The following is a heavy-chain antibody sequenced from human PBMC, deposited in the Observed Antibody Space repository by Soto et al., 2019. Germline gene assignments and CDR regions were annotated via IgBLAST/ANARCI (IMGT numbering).Heavy chain of an antibody. Sequence: QVQLVESGGGLVKPGGSLRLSCTASGFTFSNYYMSWIRQAPGKGLEWVSYSSNSGTYTRYADSVKGRFSISRYNAKNSLYLQISNLRGEDTATYYCARSGDNYNLLDYWAREPRSPSPQ. CDR1: GFTFSNYY. CDR2: SSNSGTYT. CDR3: ARSGDNYNLLDY. D-gene: IGHD1-1*01. J-gene: IGHJ4*02. V-gene: IGHV3-11*06.